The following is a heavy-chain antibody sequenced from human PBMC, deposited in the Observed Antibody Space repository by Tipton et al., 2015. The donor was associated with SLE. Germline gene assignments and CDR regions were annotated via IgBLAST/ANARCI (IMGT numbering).Heavy chain of an antibody. D-gene: IGHD3-16*01. CDR2: IKDDGSKK. Sequence: SLRLSCAASGFNFILYWMSWVRQAPGKGLEWVANIKDDGSKKDYVDSVKGRFTISRDNVKKSLYLQINSLTAEDTAVYYCTRDIPGGTSDFDYWGQGTLVIVSS. V-gene: IGHV3-7*01. CDR3: TRDIPGGTSDFDY. J-gene: IGHJ4*02. CDR1: GFNFILYW.